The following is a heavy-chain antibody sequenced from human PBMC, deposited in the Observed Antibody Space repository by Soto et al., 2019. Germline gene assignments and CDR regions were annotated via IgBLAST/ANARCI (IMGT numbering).Heavy chain of an antibody. CDR1: CGSMIEYF. V-gene: IGHV4-59*01. CDR3: ARDGYDGSGSPYPAY. Sequence: NPSETLSLTCSFSCGSMIEYFWSWIRQSPGKGLEWIGYIYYLGSTDYNPSLKSRVTISVDTSKRQFSLRLTSVTAVDTAVYYCARDGYDGSGSPYPAYWGPGTQVTVSS. J-gene: IGHJ4*02. CDR2: IYYLGST. D-gene: IGHD3-10*01.